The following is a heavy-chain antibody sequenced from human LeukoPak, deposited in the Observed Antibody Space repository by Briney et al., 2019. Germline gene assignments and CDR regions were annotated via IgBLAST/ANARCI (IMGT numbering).Heavy chain of an antibody. D-gene: IGHD2-2*01. J-gene: IGHJ4*02. CDR3: TRGAGTSWFDY. CDR1: GYTFTVNY. V-gene: IGHV1-2*02. CDR2: MNPNSGVT. Sequence: EASVKVSCKPSGYTFTVNYLHWVRQAPGQGLEWVGWMNPNSGVTVYAQNFQGRVTMTGDTSISTAYVELSSLTSDDTAVYYCTRGAGTSWFDYWGQGSLVTVSS.